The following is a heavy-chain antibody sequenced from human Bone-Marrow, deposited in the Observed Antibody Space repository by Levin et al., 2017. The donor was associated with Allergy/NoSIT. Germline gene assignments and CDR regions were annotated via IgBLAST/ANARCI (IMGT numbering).Heavy chain of an antibody. D-gene: IGHD3-16*01. CDR1: GGTGSYA. Sequence: SVKVSCKVSGGTGSYAISWVRQAPGQGLEWMGGIIFMFGTTNYAQQFEDRVTFTADDFTKTAYMELSGLRSEDTAVYYCARWECYDNVWGTGGFDIWGQGTLVTVCS. J-gene: IGHJ3*02. CDR3: ARWECYDNVWGTGGFDI. V-gene: IGHV1-69*13. CDR2: IIFMFGTT.